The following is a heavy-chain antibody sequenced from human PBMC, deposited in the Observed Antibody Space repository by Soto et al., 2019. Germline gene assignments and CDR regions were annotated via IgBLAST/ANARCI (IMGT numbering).Heavy chain of an antibody. V-gene: IGHV4-39*01. D-gene: IGHD6-13*01. Sequence: SETLSLTCSVSGGSISSSSYYWGWIRQPPGKGLEWIGSISYSGNTYYSPSLKSRVTISVDTSKNQFSLELRSVTATDTAVYYCVRRGARIAAVGASSGFDPWGQGTLVTVSS. CDR1: GGSISSSSYY. CDR3: VRRGARIAAVGASSGFDP. J-gene: IGHJ5*02. CDR2: ISYSGNT.